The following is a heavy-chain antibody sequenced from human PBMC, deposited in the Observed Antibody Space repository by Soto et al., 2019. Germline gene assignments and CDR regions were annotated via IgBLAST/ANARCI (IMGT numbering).Heavy chain of an antibody. D-gene: IGHD6-13*01. Sequence: PGESLKISCKGSGYSFTSYWIGWVRQMPGKGLEWMGIIYPGDSDTRYSPSFQGQVTISADKSISTAYLQWSSLKASDTAMYYCARTPVASSWYHHPGNVYFDYWGQGTLVTVSS. J-gene: IGHJ4*02. CDR2: IYPGDSDT. V-gene: IGHV5-51*01. CDR1: GYSFTSYW. CDR3: ARTPVASSWYHHPGNVYFDY.